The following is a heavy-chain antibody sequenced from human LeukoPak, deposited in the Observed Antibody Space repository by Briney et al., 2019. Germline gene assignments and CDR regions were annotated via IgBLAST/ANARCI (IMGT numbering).Heavy chain of an antibody. CDR2: ISGSGGST. Sequence: GGSLRLSCAASGFTFSSYGMHWVRQAPGKGLEWVSAISGSGGSTYYADSVKGRFTISRDNSKNTLYLQMNSLRAEDTAVYYCARGRYYDSGSYRYFDYWGQGTLVTVSS. CDR3: ARGRYYDSGSYRYFDY. D-gene: IGHD3-10*01. CDR1: GFTFSSYG. J-gene: IGHJ4*02. V-gene: IGHV3-23*01.